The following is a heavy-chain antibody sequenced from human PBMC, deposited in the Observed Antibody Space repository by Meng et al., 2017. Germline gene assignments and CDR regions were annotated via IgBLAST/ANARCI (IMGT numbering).Heavy chain of an antibody. CDR3: ARVPYYGSGSYQYNWFDP. Sequence: QGPGPARGRPSGTLSLTCTAPRGSISSSSYYWGWIRQPPGKGLEWIGSIYYSGSTYYNPSLKSRVTISVDTSKNQFSLKLSSVTAADTAVYYCARVPYYGSGSYQYNWFDPWGQGTLVTVSS. J-gene: IGHJ5*02. CDR1: RGSISSSSYY. V-gene: IGHV4-39*07. CDR2: IYYSGST. D-gene: IGHD3-10*01.